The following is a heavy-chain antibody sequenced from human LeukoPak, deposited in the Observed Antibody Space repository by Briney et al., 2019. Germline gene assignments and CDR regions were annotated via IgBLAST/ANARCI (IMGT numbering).Heavy chain of an antibody. J-gene: IGHJ4*02. D-gene: IGHD1-26*01. Sequence: GRSLRLSCVASGFNFNDYAMHWLRQAPGKGLEWVSGLCWHSGSIGYADSVKGRFIISRDNAKNSLYLEMNSLRPEDSALYYCAKETKVGENLYYLDYWGRGTLVTVS. CDR1: GFNFNDYA. CDR3: AKETKVGENLYYLDY. V-gene: IGHV3-9*01. CDR2: LCWHSGSI.